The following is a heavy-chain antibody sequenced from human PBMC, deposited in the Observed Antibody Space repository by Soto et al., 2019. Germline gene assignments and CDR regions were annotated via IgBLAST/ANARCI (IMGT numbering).Heavy chain of an antibody. Sequence: PSETLSLTCIVSGGSISIYYWSWIRQPAGKGLEWIGRVYTSGSTNYNPSLKSRVTMSVDTSKNQFSLKLTSVTAADTAVYYCARDNGYSDAFDIWGQGTMVTVSS. J-gene: IGHJ3*02. CDR3: ARDNGYSDAFDI. D-gene: IGHD3-22*01. CDR2: VYTSGST. CDR1: GGSISIYY. V-gene: IGHV4-4*07.